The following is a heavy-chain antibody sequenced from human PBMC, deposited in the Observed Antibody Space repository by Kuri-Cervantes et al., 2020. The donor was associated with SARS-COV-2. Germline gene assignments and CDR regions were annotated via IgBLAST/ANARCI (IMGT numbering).Heavy chain of an antibody. J-gene: IGHJ5*02. V-gene: IGHV3-30*03. CDR1: GFTFSSYG. CDR3: ASEDSGSYFRGRGMFDP. Sequence: SLKISCAASGFTFSSYGMHWVRQAPGKGLEWVAVIPYDGSNKYYADSVKGRFTISRDNAKNSLYLQMNSLRAEDTAVYYCASEDSGSYFRGRGMFDPWGQGTLVTVSS. D-gene: IGHD1-26*01. CDR2: IPYDGSNK.